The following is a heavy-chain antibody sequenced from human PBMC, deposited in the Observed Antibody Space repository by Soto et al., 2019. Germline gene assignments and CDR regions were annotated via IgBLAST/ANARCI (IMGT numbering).Heavy chain of an antibody. Sequence: PGESLKISCKGSGYDFVDYWIGWVRQMPGKGLEWMGIIFPDDSDTRYSPSFQGQVTISADKSNSAAHLQWSSLQASDTATYYCARRSGGDLLSGAFDVWGQGTMVTVSS. J-gene: IGHJ3*01. CDR1: GYDFVDYW. CDR3: ARRSGGDLLSGAFDV. D-gene: IGHD2-15*01. V-gene: IGHV5-51*01. CDR2: IFPDDSDT.